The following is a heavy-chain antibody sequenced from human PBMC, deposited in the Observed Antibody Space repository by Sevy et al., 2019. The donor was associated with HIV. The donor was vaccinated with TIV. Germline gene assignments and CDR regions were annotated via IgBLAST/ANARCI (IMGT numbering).Heavy chain of an antibody. CDR2: IYPGDSDT. Sequence: GESLKISCKGSGYSFTSYWIGWVRQMPWKGLEWMGIIYPGDSDTRYSPSLKGQVTISADKFISTAYLQWSSLKASDTAMYCCARRPYYDYAFDIWGQGTMVTVSS. V-gene: IGHV5-51*01. D-gene: IGHD3-22*01. J-gene: IGHJ3*02. CDR1: GYSFTSYW. CDR3: ARRPYYDYAFDI.